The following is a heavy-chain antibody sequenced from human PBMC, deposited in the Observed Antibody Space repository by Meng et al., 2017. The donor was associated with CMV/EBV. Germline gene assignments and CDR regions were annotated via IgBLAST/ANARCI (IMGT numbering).Heavy chain of an antibody. D-gene: IGHD3-3*01. J-gene: IGHJ6*02. CDR3: ARGHYWSGYSYYYYGMDV. CDR2: INHSGST. Sequence: SETLSLTCAVYGGSFSGYYWSWIRQPPGKGLEWIGEINHSGSTNCNPSLKSRVTISVDTSKNQFSLKLSSVTAADTAVYYCARGHYWSGYSYYYYGMDVWGQGTTVTVSS. CDR1: GGSFSGYY. V-gene: IGHV4-34*01.